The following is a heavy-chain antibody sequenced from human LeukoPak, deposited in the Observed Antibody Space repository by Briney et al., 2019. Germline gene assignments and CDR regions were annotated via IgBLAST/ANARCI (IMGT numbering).Heavy chain of an antibody. Sequence: GGSLRLSCAASGFTFSSYWMHWVRHAPGKGLVWVSRINSDGSSTSYADSVKGRFTISRDNDKNTLYLQMNSLRAEDTAVYYCARDRAYYYMDVWGKGTTVTVSS. CDR1: GFTFSSYW. CDR2: INSDGSST. CDR3: ARDRAYYYMDV. D-gene: IGHD3-10*01. V-gene: IGHV3-74*01. J-gene: IGHJ6*03.